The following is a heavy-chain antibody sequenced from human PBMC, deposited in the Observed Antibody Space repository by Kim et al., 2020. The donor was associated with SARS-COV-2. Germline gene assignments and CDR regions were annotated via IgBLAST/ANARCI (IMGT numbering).Heavy chain of an antibody. D-gene: IGHD4-17*01. CDR1: GFTFSSYA. J-gene: IGHJ4*02. Sequence: GGSLRLSCAASGFTFSSYAMSWVRQAPGKGLEWVSAISGSGGSTYYAGSVKGRFTISRDNSKNTMYLQMNSLRAEDTAVYYCAKDSGTDYGDQLDYWGQGTLVTVSS. V-gene: IGHV3-23*01. CDR2: ISGSGGST. CDR3: AKDSGTDYGDQLDY.